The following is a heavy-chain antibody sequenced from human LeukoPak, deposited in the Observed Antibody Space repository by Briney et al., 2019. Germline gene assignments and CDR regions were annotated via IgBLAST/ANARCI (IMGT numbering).Heavy chain of an antibody. CDR1: VGTFSSYA. D-gene: IGHD1-1*01. V-gene: IGHV1-69*13. CDR3: ARDRGTTAFDI. CDR2: IIPIFGTA. Sequence: SVKVSCKASVGTFSSYAISWVRQSPGQGPEWMGGIIPIFGTANNAQKFQGRVTITADESTRTAYLELSSLRSEDTAVYHCARDRGTTAFDIWGQGTMVTVSS. J-gene: IGHJ3*02.